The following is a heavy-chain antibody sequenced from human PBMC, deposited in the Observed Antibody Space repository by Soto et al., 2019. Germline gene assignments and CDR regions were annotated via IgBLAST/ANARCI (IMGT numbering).Heavy chain of an antibody. CDR2: IWYDGSNK. CDR3: ARDGGSHGPSYFDS. V-gene: IGHV3-33*01. Sequence: VQLVESGGGVVQPGRSLRLSCAASGSTFSNYGMHWFRQAPGKGPEWVAVIWYDGSNKYYGESVKGRFSISRDNSKNTLYLDINSLRTEDTAVYYCARDGGSHGPSYFDSWGQGSLVIVSS. CDR1: GSTFSNYG. D-gene: IGHD3-16*01. J-gene: IGHJ4*02.